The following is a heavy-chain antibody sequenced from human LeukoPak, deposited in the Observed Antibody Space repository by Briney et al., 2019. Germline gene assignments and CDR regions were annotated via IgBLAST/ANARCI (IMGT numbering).Heavy chain of an antibody. CDR1: GGTFSSYG. D-gene: IGHD1-26*01. Sequence: SCKASGGTFSSYGMHWVRQAPGKGLEWVAVISYDGSNKYYADSVKGRFTISRDNSKNTLYLQMNSLRAEDTAVYYCAKDRVVGAPDGVDIWGQGTMVTVSS. CDR3: AKDRVVGAPDGVDI. V-gene: IGHV3-30*18. J-gene: IGHJ3*02. CDR2: ISYDGSNK.